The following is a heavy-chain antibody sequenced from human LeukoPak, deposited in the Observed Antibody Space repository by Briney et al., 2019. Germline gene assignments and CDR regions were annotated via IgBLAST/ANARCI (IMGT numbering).Heavy chain of an antibody. V-gene: IGHV1-46*01. CDR2: INPSGGST. CDR1: GYALTSYG. Sequence: GASVKISCKASGYALTSYGISRVRQATGQWLEWMGMINPSGGSTSYAQKFQGRVTMTRDTSTSTVYMELSSLRSEDTAVYYCARDVEVDTAMVTSSFTLGYWGQGTLVTVSS. J-gene: IGHJ4*02. CDR3: ARDVEVDTAMVTSSFTLGY. D-gene: IGHD5-18*01.